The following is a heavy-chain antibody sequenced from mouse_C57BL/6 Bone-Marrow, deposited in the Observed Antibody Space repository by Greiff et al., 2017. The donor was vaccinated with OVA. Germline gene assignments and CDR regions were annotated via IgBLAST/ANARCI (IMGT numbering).Heavy chain of an antibody. Sequence: QVQLQQSGAELARPGASVKLSCKASGYTFTSYGISWVKQRTGQGLVWIGEIYPRSGNTYYNEKFKGKATLTANKSTTTEYMELRSQTAEDSVFDCCARVRVCFRYFDVGGRGTTVTVSA. J-gene: IGHJ1*03. CDR3: ARVRVCFRYFDV. V-gene: IGHV1-81*01. CDR1: GYTFTSYG. CDR2: IYPRSGNT.